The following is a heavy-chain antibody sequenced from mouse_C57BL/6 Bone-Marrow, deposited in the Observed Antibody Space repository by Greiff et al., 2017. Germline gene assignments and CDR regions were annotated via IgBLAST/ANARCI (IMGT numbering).Heavy chain of an antibody. Sequence: EVQRVESGGGLVKPGGSLKLSCAASGFTFSDYGMHWVRQAPEKGLEWVAYISSGSSTIYYADTVKDRFTISRDKAKNTLSLQMTSLRSEDTAMYYCAGNGLLLWYLAWFAYWGQGTLVTVSA. V-gene: IGHV5-17*01. J-gene: IGHJ3*01. CDR3: AGNGLLLWYLAWFAY. CDR1: GFTFSDYG. D-gene: IGHD2-1*01. CDR2: ISSGSSTI.